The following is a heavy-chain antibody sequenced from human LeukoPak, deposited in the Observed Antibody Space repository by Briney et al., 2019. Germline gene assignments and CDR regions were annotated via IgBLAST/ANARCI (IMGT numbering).Heavy chain of an antibody. D-gene: IGHD3-22*01. CDR3: ASADYYDSRAYFDY. J-gene: IGHJ4*02. CDR1: GFTFSSYA. CDR2: ISGSGGST. V-gene: IGHV3-23*01. Sequence: GGSLRLSCAASGFTFSSYAMSWVRQAPGKGLEWVSAISGSGGSTYYADSVKGRFTISRDNSKNTLYLQMNSPRAEDTAVYYCASADYYDSRAYFDYWGQGTLVTVSS.